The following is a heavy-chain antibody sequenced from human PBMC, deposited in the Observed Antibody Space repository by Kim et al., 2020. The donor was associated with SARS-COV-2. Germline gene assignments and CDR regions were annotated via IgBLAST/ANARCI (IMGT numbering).Heavy chain of an antibody. J-gene: IGHJ4*02. Sequence: GGSLRLSCAASGFTFSSYGMHWVRQAPGKGLEWVAVISYDGSNKYYADSVKGRFTISRDNSKNTLYLQMNSLRAEDTAVYYCARGRRDCGGDCYSVDDYWGQGTLVTVSS. V-gene: IGHV3-33*05. CDR1: GFTFSSYG. CDR3: ARGRRDCGGDCYSVDDY. D-gene: IGHD2-21*02. CDR2: ISYDGSNK.